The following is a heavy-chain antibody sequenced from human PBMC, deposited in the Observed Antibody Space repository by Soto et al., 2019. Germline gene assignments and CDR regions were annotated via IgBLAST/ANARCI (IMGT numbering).Heavy chain of an antibody. Sequence: QVQLRQWGAGLLKPSETLSLTCAVFGGSFSDYYWTWIRQPPGKGLEWIGEINRSGTTNYNPSLKSRLTISVDTSNNQFSLKLSSVTAADTAVYYCARKPIYHFFAGYYSVDYWGQGTLVTVSS. V-gene: IGHV4-34*01. CDR2: INRSGTT. D-gene: IGHD3-9*01. CDR3: ARKPIYHFFAGYYSVDY. J-gene: IGHJ4*02. CDR1: GGSFSDYY.